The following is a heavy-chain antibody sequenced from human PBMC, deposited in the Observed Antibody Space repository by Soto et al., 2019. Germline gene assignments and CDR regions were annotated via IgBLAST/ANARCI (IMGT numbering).Heavy chain of an antibody. J-gene: IGHJ6*02. Sequence: QVQLVESGGGVVQPGRSLRLSCAASGFTFSSYAMHWVRQAPGKGLEWVAVISYDGSNKYYADSVKGRFTISRDNSKNTLYLQMNSLRAEDTAVYYCAKESYSSSWYNYYYYYGMDVWGQGTTVTVSS. CDR2: ISYDGSNK. CDR3: AKESYSSSWYNYYYYYGMDV. D-gene: IGHD6-13*01. V-gene: IGHV3-30*04. CDR1: GFTFSSYA.